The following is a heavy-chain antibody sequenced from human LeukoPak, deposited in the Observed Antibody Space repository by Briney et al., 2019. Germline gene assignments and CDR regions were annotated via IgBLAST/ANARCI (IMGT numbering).Heavy chain of an antibody. Sequence: PSETLSLTCTVSAGSISSSDYYWGWIRQSPGKGLEWIGRISYSGNNYYNPSLKSRVSISVDTSKNHFSLRLSSVTAADTAVYYCSRLTHSYYSDTSGYYPYYYMDVWGEGTTVTVSS. V-gene: IGHV4-39*02. CDR3: SRLTHSYYSDTSGYYPYYYMDV. CDR1: AGSISSSDYY. D-gene: IGHD3-22*01. J-gene: IGHJ6*03. CDR2: ISYSGNN.